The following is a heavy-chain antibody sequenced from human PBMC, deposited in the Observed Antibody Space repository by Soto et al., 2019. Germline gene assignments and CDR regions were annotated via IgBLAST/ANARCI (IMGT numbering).Heavy chain of an antibody. CDR1: GYTFTSYG. CDR2: ISAYNGNT. J-gene: IGHJ4*02. D-gene: IGHD3-22*01. V-gene: IGHV1-18*01. CDR3: AREFQDYYDNGGWGDY. Sequence: QVPLVQSGAEVKKPGASVKVSCKASGYTFTSYGISWVRQAPGQGLEWMGWISAYNGNTNYAQKLQGRVTMTTDTSTSTAYMELRSLRSDDTAVYYCAREFQDYYDNGGWGDYWGQGTLVTVSS.